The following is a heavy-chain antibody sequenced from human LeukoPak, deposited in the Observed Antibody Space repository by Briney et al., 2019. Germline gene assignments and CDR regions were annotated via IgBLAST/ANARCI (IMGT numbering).Heavy chain of an antibody. CDR1: GFTFSSYA. V-gene: IGHV3-30-3*01. D-gene: IGHD2-15*01. J-gene: IGHJ4*02. CDR2: ISYDGTNK. Sequence: GGSLRLSCAASGFTFSSYAMHWVRQAPGKGLEWVAVISYDGTNKYYADSVKGRFTISRDNSKNMLYLQMNSLRAEDTAVYYCARSVVVVSAPDHWGQGTLVTVSS. CDR3: ARSVVVVSAPDH.